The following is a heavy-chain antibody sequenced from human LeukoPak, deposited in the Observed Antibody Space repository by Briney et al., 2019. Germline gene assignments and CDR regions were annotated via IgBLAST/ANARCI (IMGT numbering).Heavy chain of an antibody. Sequence: SETLSLTCTVSGGSMNSYYWSWIRQSPGKRPEWIGDINYGGSAKYNPSLKSRVTISIDTSKNQFSLNLLSMTAEDTAIYYCVRVGDSATGSVLDNWGPGTLVTVSS. V-gene: IGHV4-59*01. CDR3: VRVGDSATGSVLDN. CDR2: INYGGSA. J-gene: IGHJ4*02. CDR1: GGSMNSYY. D-gene: IGHD2-8*02.